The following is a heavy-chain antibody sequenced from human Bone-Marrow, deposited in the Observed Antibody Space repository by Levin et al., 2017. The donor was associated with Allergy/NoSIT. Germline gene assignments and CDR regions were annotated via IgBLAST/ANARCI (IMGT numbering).Heavy chain of an antibody. D-gene: IGHD1-26*01. CDR3: ARDGELDYADWFFDL. CDR2: ISTSSGTI. Sequence: GESLKISCAASGFTFRSHSMNWVRQAPGKGLEWVSYISTSSGTIYYAESVKGRFTISRDNARNSLYLQMDSLRAEDTALYYCARDGELDYADWFFDLWGRGTLVTVSS. J-gene: IGHJ2*01. CDR1: GFTFRSHS. V-gene: IGHV3-48*04.